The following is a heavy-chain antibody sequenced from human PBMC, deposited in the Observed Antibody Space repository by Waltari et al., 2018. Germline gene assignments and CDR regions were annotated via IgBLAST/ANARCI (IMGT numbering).Heavy chain of an antibody. CDR2: IYYSGST. CDR3: ASPTVTSNFDY. Sequence: QLQLQESGPGLVKPSETLSLTCTVSGGSISSSSYYWGWIRQPPGKGLEWIGMIYYSGSTYYNPSLKSRVTISVDTSKNQFSLKLSSVTAADTAVYYCASPTVTSNFDYWGQGTLVTVSS. CDR1: GGSISSSSYY. J-gene: IGHJ4*02. V-gene: IGHV4-39*07. D-gene: IGHD4-17*01.